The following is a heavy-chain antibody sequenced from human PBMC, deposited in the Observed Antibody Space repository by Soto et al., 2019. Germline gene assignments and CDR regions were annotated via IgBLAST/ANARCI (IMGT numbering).Heavy chain of an antibody. J-gene: IGHJ4*02. CDR3: AKDRGGSNWGHYFDY. D-gene: IGHD7-27*01. V-gene: IGHV3-30*18. CDR2: ISYDGSNK. CDR1: GFTFSSYG. Sequence: QMQLVESGGGVVQPGRSLRLSCAASGFTFSSYGMHWVRQAPGKGLEWVAVISYDGSNKYYADSVKGRFTISRDNSKNTLYLQMNSLRAEDTAVYYCAKDRGGSNWGHYFDYWGQGTLVTVSS.